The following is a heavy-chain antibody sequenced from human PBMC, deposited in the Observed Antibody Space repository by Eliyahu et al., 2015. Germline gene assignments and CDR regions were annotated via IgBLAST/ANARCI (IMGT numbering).Heavy chain of an antibody. J-gene: IGHJ4*02. CDR2: IYYSGST. Sequence: QLQLQESGPGLVKPSETLSXXCTXSGGSIXSSSYYWGWIRQPPGKGLEWIGSIYYSGSTYYNPSLKSRVTISVDTSKNQXSLKLSSVTAADTAVYYCARRGGTGTTAYLFDYWGQGTLVTVSS. CDR3: ARRGGTGTTAYLFDY. D-gene: IGHD1-1*01. CDR1: GGSIXSSSYY. V-gene: IGHV4-39*01.